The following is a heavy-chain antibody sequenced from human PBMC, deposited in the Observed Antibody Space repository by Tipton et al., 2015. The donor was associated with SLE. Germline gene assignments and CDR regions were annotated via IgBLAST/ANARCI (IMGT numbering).Heavy chain of an antibody. V-gene: IGHV3-30*02. J-gene: IGHJ3*02. CDR1: GFNFSNYG. D-gene: IGHD3-22*01. CDR3: AKEGGAYEDALDI. CDR2: IRYDGSSK. Sequence: SLRLSCAASGFNFSNYGMHWVRQAPGKGLEWVTFIRYDGSSKNYADSVKGRFTVSRDNSKNTLYLQVNSLRAEDTAVYYCAKEGGAYEDALDIWGQGTMVSVSS.